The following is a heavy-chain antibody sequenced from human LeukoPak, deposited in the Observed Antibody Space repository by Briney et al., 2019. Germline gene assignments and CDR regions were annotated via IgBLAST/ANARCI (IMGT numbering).Heavy chain of an antibody. CDR3: ARPRIAAAGNEYYVDV. D-gene: IGHD6-13*01. CDR2: IYTVDSDT. Sequence: GESLKISCKGSGYNFTIYCIGWVRQMPGKVLEWMWIIYTVDSDTSYSPSFQGQVTSSGDRSSSTAYLQWSSLKASDTAMYYCARPRIAAAGNEYYVDVWGKGTTVTVSS. J-gene: IGHJ6*03. V-gene: IGHV5-51*01. CDR1: GYNFTIYC.